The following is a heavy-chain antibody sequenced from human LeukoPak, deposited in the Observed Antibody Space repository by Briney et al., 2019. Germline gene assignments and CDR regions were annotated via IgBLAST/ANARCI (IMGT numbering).Heavy chain of an antibody. J-gene: IGHJ4*02. CDR2: ISESGGST. V-gene: IGHV3-21*01. Sequence: PSETLSLTCAVSGYSISSSNWWGWIRQPPGKGLEWVSAISESGGSTYYADSVKGRFTISRDNAKNSLYLQMNSLRAEDTAVYYCARDLFGVVIESTKSNDYWGQGTLVTVSS. CDR1: GYSISSSN. D-gene: IGHD3-3*01. CDR3: ARDLFGVVIESTKSNDY.